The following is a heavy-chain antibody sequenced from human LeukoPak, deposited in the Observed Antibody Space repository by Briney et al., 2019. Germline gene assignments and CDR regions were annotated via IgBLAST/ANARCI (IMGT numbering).Heavy chain of an antibody. CDR1: GFTFSAYG. CDR3: ARYGVSSSTSYIDF. J-gene: IGHJ4*02. V-gene: IGHV3-33*01. CDR2: IFYDGGNK. Sequence: GRSPRLSCAASGFTFSAYGMHWARQAPGKGLEWVAVIFYDGGNKFYADSVKGRFTISRDNAKNSLYLQMNSLRAEDTAVYYCARYGVSSSTSYIDFWGQGTLVTVSS. D-gene: IGHD2-2*01.